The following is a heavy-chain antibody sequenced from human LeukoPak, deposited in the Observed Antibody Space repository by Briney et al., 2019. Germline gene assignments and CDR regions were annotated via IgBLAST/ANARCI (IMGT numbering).Heavy chain of an antibody. V-gene: IGHV4-39*07. J-gene: IGHJ4*02. D-gene: IGHD1-1*01. CDR2: IYYSGST. Sequence: PSETLSLTCTVSGGSISSSSYYWGWIRQPPGKGLEWIGSIYYSGSTYYNPSLKSRVTISVDTSKNQFSLKLSSVTAADTAVYYCARDRGTNGINDRGYFDYWGQGTLVTVST. CDR3: ARDRGTNGINDRGYFDY. CDR1: GGSISSSSYY.